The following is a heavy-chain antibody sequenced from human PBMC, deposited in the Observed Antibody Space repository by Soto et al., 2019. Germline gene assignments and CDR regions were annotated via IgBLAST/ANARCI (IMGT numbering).Heavy chain of an antibody. J-gene: IGHJ4*02. CDR2: FTSGGST. Sequence: EVQLLESGGDLVQPGGSLRLSCAASGFIFSNYAMSWVRQAPGKGPEWVSTFTSGGSTYYRDTVKGRFTISRDNSKNTLYLQMNSLRAEDTAVYYCARTDKYNSQSSGWANRFDYWGQGTLVNVSS. CDR3: ARTDKYNSQSSGWANRFDY. D-gene: IGHD6-19*01. V-gene: IGHV3-23*01. CDR1: GFIFSNYA.